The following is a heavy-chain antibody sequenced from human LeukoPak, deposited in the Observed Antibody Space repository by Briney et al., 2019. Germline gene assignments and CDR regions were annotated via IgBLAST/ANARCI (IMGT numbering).Heavy chain of an antibody. CDR1: GGTFRSYA. D-gene: IGHD5-18*01. V-gene: IGHV1-69*01. J-gene: IGHJ4*02. CDR3: ARDDTAMGPGLPAGIDY. Sequence: SVKVSCKAFGGTFRSYAIRWVRQAAGQGVEWMGGIIPIFGTANYAQKFQGRVTIPADESTSTAYMVLSSLRSEDTALYYCARDDTAMGPGLPAGIDYWGQGNLVTVSS. CDR2: IIPIFGTA.